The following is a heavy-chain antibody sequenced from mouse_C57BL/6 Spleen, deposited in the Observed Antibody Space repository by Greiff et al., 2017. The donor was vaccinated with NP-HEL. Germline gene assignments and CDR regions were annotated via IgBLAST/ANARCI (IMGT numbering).Heavy chain of an antibody. CDR3: TRSGLGRNFDV. CDR2: IDPETGGT. Sequence: QVQLQQSGAELVRPGASVTLSCKASGYTFTDYEMHWVKQTPVHGLEWIGAIDPETGGTAYNQKFKGKAILTADKSSSTAYMELRSLTSEDSAVYYCTRSGLGRNFDVWGTGTTVTVSS. D-gene: IGHD4-1*01. CDR1: GYTFTDYE. V-gene: IGHV1-15*01. J-gene: IGHJ1*03.